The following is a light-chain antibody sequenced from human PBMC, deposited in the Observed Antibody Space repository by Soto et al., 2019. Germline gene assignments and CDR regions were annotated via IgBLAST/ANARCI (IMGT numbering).Light chain of an antibody. V-gene: IGKV1-5*03. J-gene: IGKJ3*01. CDR2: RAF. CDR1: QTINTW. Sequence: DIQMTQSPSTLSASVGDRVTITCRASQTINTWLAWYQQKPGKAPKLLIYRAFNLVSGVPSRFSGSGSGTEFTLTISSLQPDDFSIYYCQQYETYSGTFGPGTKVDI. CDR3: QQYETYSGT.